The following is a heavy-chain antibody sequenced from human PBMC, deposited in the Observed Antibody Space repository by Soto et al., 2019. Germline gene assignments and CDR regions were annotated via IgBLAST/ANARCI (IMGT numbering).Heavy chain of an antibody. J-gene: IGHJ4*02. CDR2: ISGSGGST. V-gene: IGHV3-23*01. CDR3: ATSIYYGDYNNEY. Sequence: GGSLRLSCAASGFTFSSYAMSWVRQAPGKGLEWVSAISGSGGSTYYADSVKGRFTISRDNSKNTLYLQMNSLRAEDTAVYYCATSIYYGDYNNEYWGQGTLVTVSS. CDR1: GFTFSSYA. D-gene: IGHD4-17*01.